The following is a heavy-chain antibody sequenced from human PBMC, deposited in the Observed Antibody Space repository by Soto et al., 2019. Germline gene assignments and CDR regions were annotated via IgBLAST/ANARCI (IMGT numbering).Heavy chain of an antibody. V-gene: IGHV4-34*01. CDR3: ARASFPLLDIDS. J-gene: IGHJ4*02. D-gene: IGHD3-3*02. CDR1: GGSFSGYY. Sequence: PSETLSLTCAVYGGSFSGYYWSWIRQPPGKGLEWIGEINHSGSTNYNPSLKSRVTISVDTSKNQFSLKLSSVTAADTAMYYCARASFPLLDIDSRGPGTLVTVSS. CDR2: INHSGST.